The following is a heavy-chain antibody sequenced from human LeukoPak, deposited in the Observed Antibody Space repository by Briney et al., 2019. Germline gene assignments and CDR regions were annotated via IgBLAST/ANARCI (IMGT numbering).Heavy chain of an antibody. D-gene: IGHD6-25*01. CDR2: INTSGST. J-gene: IGHJ5*02. Sequence: SETLSLTCTVSGCSISSYYLTWIRQSPGQGLEGIGRINTSGSTNYNPSLRSRVTMSVNTSKNQFSLNLTSVTAADTAVYSCAREGGDPRWLDPWGQGTLVTVSS. CDR1: GCSISSYY. CDR3: AREGGDPRWLDP. V-gene: IGHV4-4*07.